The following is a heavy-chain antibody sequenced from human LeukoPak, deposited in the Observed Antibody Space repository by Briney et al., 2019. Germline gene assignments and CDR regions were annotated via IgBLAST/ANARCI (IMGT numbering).Heavy chain of an antibody. CDR3: AKAISGSYYWALGAFDI. V-gene: IGHV3-9*03. J-gene: IGHJ3*02. D-gene: IGHD1-26*01. Sequence: PGGSLRLSCAASGFTFDDYAMHWVRQAPGKGLEWVSGISWNSGSIGYADSVKGRFTISRDNAKNSLYLQMNSLRAEDMALYYCAKAISGSYYWALGAFDIWGQGTMVTVSS. CDR1: GFTFDDYA. CDR2: ISWNSGSI.